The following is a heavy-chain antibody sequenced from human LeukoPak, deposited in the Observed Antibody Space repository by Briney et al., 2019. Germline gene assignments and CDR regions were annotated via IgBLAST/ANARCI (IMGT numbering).Heavy chain of an antibody. J-gene: IGHJ5*02. Sequence: ASVKVSCKASGYTFTGYYMHWVRQAPGQGLEWMGRINPNSGDTNYAQKFQGRVTMTRDTSISTAYMELSRLRSDDTAVYYCARDRRIVVVTTWSWFDPWGQGTLVTVSS. D-gene: IGHD2-21*02. CDR3: ARDRRIVVVTTWSWFDP. CDR2: INPNSGDT. CDR1: GYTFTGYY. V-gene: IGHV1-2*06.